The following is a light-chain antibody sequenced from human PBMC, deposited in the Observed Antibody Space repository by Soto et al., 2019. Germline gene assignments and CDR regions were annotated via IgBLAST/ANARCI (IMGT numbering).Light chain of an antibody. V-gene: IGKV1-12*01. CDR2: AAS. J-gene: IGKJ5*01. CDR1: QGISRS. CDR3: QQADTFPIT. Sequence: DIQMTQSPSSLSASVGDRVTISCRASQGISRSLAWYQQKPGKAPKFLIYAASSLQSGVPSRFSGSGFGTDFTLTISSLQPEDSAIYYCQQADTFPITFGQGTRLEIK.